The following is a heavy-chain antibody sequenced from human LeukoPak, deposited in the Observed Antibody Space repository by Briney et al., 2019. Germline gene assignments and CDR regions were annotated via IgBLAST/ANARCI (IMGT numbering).Heavy chain of an antibody. CDR1: GGSISSYY. D-gene: IGHD1-1*01. Sequence: SETLSLTCTVSGGSISSYYWSWIRQPPGKGLEWIGYIYYSGSTNYNPSLKSRVTISVDTSKNQFSLKLSSVTAADTAVYYCAREVRVATNYYYGMDVWDQGTTVTVSS. J-gene: IGHJ6*02. CDR2: IYYSGST. CDR3: AREVRVATNYYYGMDV. V-gene: IGHV4-59*01.